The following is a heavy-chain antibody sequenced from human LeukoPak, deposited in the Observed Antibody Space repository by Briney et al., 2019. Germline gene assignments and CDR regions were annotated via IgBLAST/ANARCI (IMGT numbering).Heavy chain of an antibody. J-gene: IGHJ4*02. V-gene: IGHV4-38-2*02. CDR3: ARDEAG. D-gene: IGHD6-19*01. Sequence: TSETLSLTCAVSGYSISSGYYWGWIRQPPGKGLEWTGSIYHSGSTYYNPSLKSRVTISVDTSKNQFSLKLSSVTAADTAVYYCARDEAGWGQGTLVTVSS. CDR2: IYHSGST. CDR1: GYSISSGYY.